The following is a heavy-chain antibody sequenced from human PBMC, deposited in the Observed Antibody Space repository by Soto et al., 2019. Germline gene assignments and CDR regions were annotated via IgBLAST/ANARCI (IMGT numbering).Heavy chain of an antibody. CDR2: ISGVGYTA. J-gene: IGHJ4*02. CDR3: AKAQGVATIKSNFDY. CDR1: GLTSRSHA. V-gene: IGHV3-23*01. D-gene: IGHD5-12*01. Sequence: EVQLLESGGGLAQPGVSLRLSCVVSGLTSRSHAMYWVRQAPGQGLEWVAGISGVGYTAYYPGSVRGHFTISRDNSKNTVYLHIDNLRPGDTAVYYFAKAQGVATIKSNFDYWGQGTLVTVSS.